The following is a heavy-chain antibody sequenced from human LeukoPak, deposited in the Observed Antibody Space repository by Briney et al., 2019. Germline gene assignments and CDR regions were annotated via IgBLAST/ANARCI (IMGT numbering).Heavy chain of an antibody. D-gene: IGHD6-13*01. CDR1: GGSISSSSYY. J-gene: IGHJ5*01. V-gene: IGHV4-39*07. Sequence: SETLSLTCTVSGGSISSSSYYWGWIRQPPGKGLEWIGSIYYSGSTYYNPSLKSRVTISIVTSKNQFSLKLSSVTAADTAVYYCAREYRSSWYLNWFDSWGQGTLVTVSS. CDR2: IYYSGST. CDR3: AREYRSSWYLNWFDS.